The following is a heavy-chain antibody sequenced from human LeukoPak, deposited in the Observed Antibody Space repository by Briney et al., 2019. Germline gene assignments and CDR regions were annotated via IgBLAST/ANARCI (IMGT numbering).Heavy chain of an antibody. CDR1: GYTFTSYD. V-gene: IGHV1-8*01. J-gene: IGHJ4*02. CDR2: MNPNSGNT. CDR3: ARGPPVVGPRGCSGGSCYWAY. Sequence: ASVKVSCKASGYTFTSYDINWVRQATGQGLEWMGWMNPNSGNTGYAQKFQGRVTMTRNTSISTAYMELSSLRSEDTAVYYCARGPPVVGPRGCSGGSCYWAYWGQGTLVTVSS. D-gene: IGHD2-15*01.